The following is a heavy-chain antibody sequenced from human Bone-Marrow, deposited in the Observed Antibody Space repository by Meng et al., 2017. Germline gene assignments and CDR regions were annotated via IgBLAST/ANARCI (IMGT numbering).Heavy chain of an antibody. V-gene: IGHV3-30*01. Sequence: VRRVWAGGGLVQPGGSLRLSCAASGFTCSSYAMHWVRQAPGKGLEWVEVISYDGSNKYYADSVKGRFTISRDNSKNALYLQMNSLRAEDTAVYYCAGGAGEQWLATFDYWGQGTLVTVSS. CDR2: ISYDGSNK. D-gene: IGHD6-19*01. J-gene: IGHJ4*02. CDR3: AGGAGEQWLATFDY. CDR1: GFTCSSYA.